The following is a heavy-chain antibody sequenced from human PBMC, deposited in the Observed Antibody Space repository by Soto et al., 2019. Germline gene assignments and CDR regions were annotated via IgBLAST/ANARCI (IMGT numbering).Heavy chain of an antibody. CDR1: GGSISSYY. CDR2: IYYSGST. Sequence: SETLSLTCTVSGGSISSYYWSWIRQPPGKGLEWIGYIYYSGSTNYNPSLKSRVTISVDTSKNQFSLKLSSVTAADTAVYYCAGIAAAGTVDRYFALWGRGTLVTIS. CDR3: AGIAAAGTVDRYFAL. D-gene: IGHD6-13*01. J-gene: IGHJ2*01. V-gene: IGHV4-59*01.